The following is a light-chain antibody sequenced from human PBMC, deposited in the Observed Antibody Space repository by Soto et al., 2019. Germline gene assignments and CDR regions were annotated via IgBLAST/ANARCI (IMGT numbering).Light chain of an antibody. CDR1: QSVGSNY. Sequence: EIVLTQSPGTLSLSPGARATLSCRASQSVGSNYLAWYQQKPGQAPRLLIYGASNRATGIPDRFSASGSGTDFTLTISRLKPEDFAAYYCQQHGSSPFTFGPGTKVDI. V-gene: IGKV3-20*01. CDR3: QQHGSSPFT. J-gene: IGKJ3*01. CDR2: GAS.